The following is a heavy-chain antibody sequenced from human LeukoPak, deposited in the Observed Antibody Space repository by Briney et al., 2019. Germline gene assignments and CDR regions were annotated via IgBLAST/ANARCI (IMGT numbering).Heavy chain of an antibody. CDR1: GGSISSYY. CDR2: IYTSGST. D-gene: IGHD5-18*01. J-gene: IGHJ4*02. CDR3: ATSYSYGPMGIYYFDY. Sequence: SETLSLTCTVSGGSISSYYWSWIRQPAGKGLEWIGRIYTSGSTNYNPSLKSRATMSVDTSKNQFSLKLSSVTAADTAVYYCATSYSYGPMGIYYFDYWGQGTLVTVSS. V-gene: IGHV4-4*07.